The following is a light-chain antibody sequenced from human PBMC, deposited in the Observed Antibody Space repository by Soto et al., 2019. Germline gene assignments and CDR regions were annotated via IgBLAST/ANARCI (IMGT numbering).Light chain of an antibody. V-gene: IGKV3-15*01. CDR3: HQYNNWPRT. Sequence: EIVMTQSPVTLSMSPGERATLSCRASQSVRNNLAWYQQKPGQAPSLLIYGASTRATGIPARFSGSGSGTEFTLTISSLQSEDFAVYFCHQYNNWPRTFGQGTRLEI. CDR1: QSVRNN. CDR2: GAS. J-gene: IGKJ5*01.